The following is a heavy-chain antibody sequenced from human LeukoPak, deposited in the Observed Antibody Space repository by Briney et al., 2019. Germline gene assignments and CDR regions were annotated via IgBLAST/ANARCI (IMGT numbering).Heavy chain of an antibody. V-gene: IGHV1-2*02. CDR2: INPSSGDA. CDR1: GYTFTDYY. CDR3: ARTVNYYYYMDV. D-gene: IGHD3-10*01. J-gene: IGHJ6*03. Sequence: ASVKVSCKASGYTFTDYYIHWVRQAPGQGLEWMGWINPSSGDAKLAQKFQGRVTMTTDTSTSTAYMELRSLRSDDTAVYYCARTVNYYYYMDVWGKGTTVTISS.